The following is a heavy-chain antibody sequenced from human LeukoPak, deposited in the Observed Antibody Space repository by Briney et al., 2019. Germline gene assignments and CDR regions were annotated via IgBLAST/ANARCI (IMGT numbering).Heavy chain of an antibody. CDR2: ISGSGGST. CDR1: GFTFSSYA. CDR3: AKQAAGLLNYYMDV. J-gene: IGHJ6*03. D-gene: IGHD6-13*01. V-gene: IGHV3-23*01. Sequence: PGGSLRLSCAASGFTFSSYAMSWVRQAPGKGLEWVSAISGSGGSTYYADSVEGRFTISRDNSKNSLYLQMNSLRGEDTALYYCAKQAAGLLNYYMDVWGKGTTVTVSS.